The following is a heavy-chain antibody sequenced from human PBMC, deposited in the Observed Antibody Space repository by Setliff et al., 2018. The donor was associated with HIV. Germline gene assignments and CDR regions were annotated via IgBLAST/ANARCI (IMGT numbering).Heavy chain of an antibody. CDR1: GFTFGDYY. J-gene: IGHJ6*03. Sequence: GSLRLSCAASGFTFGDYYMTWIRQAPKKGLECVAYISSRGSVIQYADSVKGRFTISRDNAKNSLYLQMNSLRAEDTAVYYCARDATRGGDMDVWAKGTTVTVSS. CDR2: ISSRGSVI. D-gene: IGHD2-15*01. V-gene: IGHV3-11*04. CDR3: ARDATRGGDMDV.